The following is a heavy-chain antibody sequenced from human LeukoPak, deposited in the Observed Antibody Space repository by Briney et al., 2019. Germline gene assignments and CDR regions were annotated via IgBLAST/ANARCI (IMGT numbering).Heavy chain of an antibody. CDR3: ARAEEGYCSSTSCFVFDY. CDR2: IYHSGST. Sequence: PSETLSLTCAVSGGSISSGGYSWSWIRQPPGKGLEWIGYIYHSGSTYYNPSLKSRVTISVDRSKNQFSLKLSSVTAADTAVYYCARAEEGYCSSTSCFVFDYWGQGTLVTVSS. CDR1: GGSISSGGYS. V-gene: IGHV4-30-2*01. D-gene: IGHD2-2*01. J-gene: IGHJ4*02.